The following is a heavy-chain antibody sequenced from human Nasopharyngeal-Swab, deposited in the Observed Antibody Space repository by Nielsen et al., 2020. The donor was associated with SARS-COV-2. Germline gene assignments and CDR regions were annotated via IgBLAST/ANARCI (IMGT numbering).Heavy chain of an antibody. CDR3: ARDTKGSSGWPYYYYYYMDV. D-gene: IGHD6-19*01. V-gene: IGHV3-48*01. Sequence: DSNISSSSSTIYYADSVKGRFTISRDNARNSLYLQMNSLRAEDTAVYYCARDTKGSSGWPYYYYYYMDVWGKGTTVTVSS. J-gene: IGHJ6*03. CDR2: ISSSSSTI.